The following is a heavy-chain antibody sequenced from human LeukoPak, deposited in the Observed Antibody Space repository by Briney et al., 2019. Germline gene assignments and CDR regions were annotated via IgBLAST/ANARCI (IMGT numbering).Heavy chain of an antibody. V-gene: IGHV3-21*01. CDR2: ISSSSSYI. CDR3: ARTITQTYDFDY. J-gene: IGHJ4*02. D-gene: IGHD1-20*01. Sequence: GESLRLSCAASGFTFSSYSMNWVRQAPGKGLEWVSSISSSSSYIYYADSVKGRFTISRDNAKNSLYLQMNSLRAEDTAVYYCARTITQTYDFDYWGQGTLVTVSS. CDR1: GFTFSSYS.